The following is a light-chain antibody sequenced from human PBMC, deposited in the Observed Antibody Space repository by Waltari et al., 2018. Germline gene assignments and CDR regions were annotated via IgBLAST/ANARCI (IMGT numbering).Light chain of an antibody. CDR3: QSYDSSLSGSVV. V-gene: IGLV1-40*01. CDR1: SSNIGAGSD. CDR2: GNS. J-gene: IGLJ2*01. Sequence: QSVLTQPPSVSGAPGQRVPIPCTGRSSNIGAGSDVHRYQQLPGTAPKRLIYGNSNRPSGVPDRFAGSKSGTSAALAITGLQAEDEADYYCQSYDSSLSGSVVFGGGTKLTVL.